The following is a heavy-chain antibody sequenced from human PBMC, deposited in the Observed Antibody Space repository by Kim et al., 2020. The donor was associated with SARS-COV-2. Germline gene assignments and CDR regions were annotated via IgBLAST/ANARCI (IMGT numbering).Heavy chain of an antibody. V-gene: IGHV5-51*01. CDR1: GYSFTSYW. CDR3: ARREISYYYGSGSPNDAVDI. J-gene: IGHJ3*02. CDR2: IYPGDSDT. D-gene: IGHD3-10*01. Sequence: GESLKISCKGSGYSFTSYWIGWVRQMPGKGLEWMGIIYPGDSDTRYSPSFQGQVTISADKSISTAYLQWSSLKASDTAMYYCARREISYYYGSGSPNDAVDIWGQGKMVTVSS.